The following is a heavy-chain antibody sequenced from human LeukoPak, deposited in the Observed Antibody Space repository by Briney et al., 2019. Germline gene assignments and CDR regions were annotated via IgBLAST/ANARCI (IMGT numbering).Heavy chain of an antibody. CDR2: INPDNGNT. D-gene: IGHD2-2*01. V-gene: IGHV1-18*01. J-gene: IGHJ4*02. CDR3: ATYYCSTTSCYPYFFDY. Sequence: ASVKVSCKASGYPFTRYGISWVRQAPGQGLEWMGWINPDNGNTKYAQKFQGGVTMTTDTSTSTAHMELRSLRSDDTAVYYCATYYCSTTSCYPYFFDYWGQGTLVTVSS. CDR1: GYPFTRYG.